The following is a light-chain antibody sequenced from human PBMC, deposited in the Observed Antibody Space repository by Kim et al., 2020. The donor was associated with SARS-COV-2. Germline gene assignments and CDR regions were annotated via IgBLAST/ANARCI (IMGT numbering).Light chain of an antibody. CDR3: QQYGASPWA. CDR1: QSVRANT. Sequence: EIVLTQSPGTLSLSPGESATLSCRASQSVRANTLGWYRQTPGQAPSFLIYDASSRAAGIPDRFTGSGSGTDFTLTISRLEPEDVAVYYCQQYGASPWACGHATKVDIK. J-gene: IGKJ1*01. CDR2: DAS. V-gene: IGKV3-20*01.